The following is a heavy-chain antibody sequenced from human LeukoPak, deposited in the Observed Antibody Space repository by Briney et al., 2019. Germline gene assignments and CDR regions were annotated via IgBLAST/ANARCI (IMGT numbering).Heavy chain of an antibody. CDR2: IRYDGSNK. J-gene: IGHJ4*02. CDR3: AKDHYDFWSGSIIAYFDY. Sequence: PGGSLRLSCAASGFTFSSYGMHWVRQARGKGVEWVAFIRYDGSNKYYADSLKGRFTISRDNSKDTLYLQMNSLRAEDTAVYYCAKDHYDFWSGSIIAYFDYWGQGTLVTVSS. D-gene: IGHD3-3*01. CDR1: GFTFSSYG. V-gene: IGHV3-30*02.